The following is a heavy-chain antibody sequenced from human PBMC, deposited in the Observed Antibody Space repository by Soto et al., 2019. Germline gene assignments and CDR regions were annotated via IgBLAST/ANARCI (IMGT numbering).Heavy chain of an antibody. CDR1: GFTFSSYG. J-gene: IGHJ6*02. Sequence: GGSLRLSCAASGFTFSSYGMHWVRQAPGKGLEWVAVISYDGSNKYYADSVKGRFTISRDNSKNTLYLQMNSLRAEDTAVYYCAKGAGIAVADDYYYGMDVWGQGTTVTVSS. V-gene: IGHV3-30*18. D-gene: IGHD6-19*01. CDR2: ISYDGSNK. CDR3: AKGAGIAVADDYYYGMDV.